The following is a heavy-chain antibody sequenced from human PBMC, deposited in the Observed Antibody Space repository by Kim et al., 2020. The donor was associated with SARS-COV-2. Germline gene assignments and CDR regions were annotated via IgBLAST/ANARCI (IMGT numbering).Heavy chain of an antibody. CDR1: GGSIGSSGYY. V-gene: IGHV4-39*01. Sequence: SETLSLTCTVSGGSIGSSGYYWGWIRQPPGKGLEWIGSMYYSGSTYYNPSLKSRVTISVDTSKNLLSLKLSSVTAADTAVYYCARHAIGIVVPAAVTNFQQWGQGTLVTVSS. CDR2: MYYSGST. D-gene: IGHD2-2*01. J-gene: IGHJ1*01. CDR3: ARHAIGIVVPAAVTNFQQ.